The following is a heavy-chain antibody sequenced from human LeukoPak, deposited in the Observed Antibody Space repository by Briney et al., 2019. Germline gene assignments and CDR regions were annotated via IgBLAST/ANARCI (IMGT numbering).Heavy chain of an antibody. D-gene: IGHD3-3*01. CDR2: IYTSGST. CDR3: ARDYRSTIFGVVTRSWFDP. J-gene: IGHJ5*02. CDR1: GGSISSGSYY. Sequence: PSETLSLTCTVSGGSISSGSYYWSWIRQPAGKGLEWIGRIYTSGSTNYNPSLKSRVTISVDTSKNQFSLKLSSVTAADTAVYYRARDYRSTIFGVVTRSWFDPCGQGTLVTVSP. V-gene: IGHV4-61*02.